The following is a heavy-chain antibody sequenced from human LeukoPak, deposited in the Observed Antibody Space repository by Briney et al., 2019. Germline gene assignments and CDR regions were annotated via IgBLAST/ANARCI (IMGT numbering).Heavy chain of an antibody. J-gene: IGHJ5*02. V-gene: IGHV4-34*01. CDR2: INHSGST. CDR1: GGSFSGYY. D-gene: IGHD6-13*01. Sequence: SETLSLTCAVYGGSFSGYYWSWIRQPPGKGLEWIGEINHSGSTNYNPSLKSRVTISVDTSKNQFSLKLSSVTAADTAVYYCARKEGGQLVNTRRWFDPWGQGTLVTVSS. CDR3: ARKEGGQLVNTRRWFDP.